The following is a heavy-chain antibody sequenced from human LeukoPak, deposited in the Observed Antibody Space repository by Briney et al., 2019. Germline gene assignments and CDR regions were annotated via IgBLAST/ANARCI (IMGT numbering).Heavy chain of an antibody. J-gene: IGHJ5*02. CDR2: IYYSGST. Sequence: PGGSLRLSCAASGFTFSAYWMTWIRQPPGKGLEWIGSIYYSGSTYYNPSLKSRVTISVDTSKNQFSLKLSSVTAADTAVYYCARRPSSWYGNWFDPWGQGTLVTVSS. V-gene: IGHV4-39*01. CDR3: ARRPSSWYGNWFDP. D-gene: IGHD6-13*01. CDR1: GFTFSAYW.